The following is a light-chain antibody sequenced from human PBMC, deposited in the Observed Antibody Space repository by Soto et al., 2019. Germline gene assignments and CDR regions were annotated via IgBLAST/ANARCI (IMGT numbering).Light chain of an antibody. Sequence: QSVLTQPPSVAAAPGQRVTISCSGSSSNIGGNSVSWYQQLPGTAPKLLIYDDDKRPSGIPDRFSGSKSGTSATLGITGFQTGDEADYYCGSWDSSLSAYVFGTGTKV. V-gene: IGLV1-51*01. CDR3: GSWDSSLSAYV. CDR1: SSNIGGNS. CDR2: DDD. J-gene: IGLJ1*01.